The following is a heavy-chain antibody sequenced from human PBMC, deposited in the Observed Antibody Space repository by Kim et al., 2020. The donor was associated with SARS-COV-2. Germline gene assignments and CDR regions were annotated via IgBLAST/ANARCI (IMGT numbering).Heavy chain of an antibody. CDR3: ARASTLQYYFDY. Sequence: YYNPSLKSRVTISVDTSKTQFSLKLSSVTAADTAVYYCARASTLQYYFDYWGQGTLVTVSS. D-gene: IGHD2-2*01. J-gene: IGHJ4*02. V-gene: IGHV4-39*07.